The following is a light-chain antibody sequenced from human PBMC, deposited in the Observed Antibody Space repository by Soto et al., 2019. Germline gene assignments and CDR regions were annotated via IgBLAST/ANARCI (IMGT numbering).Light chain of an antibody. V-gene: IGKV3-20*01. CDR2: GAS. CDR3: QQLDSYPLT. Sequence: EIVLTQSPGTLSLSPGERATLSCRASQSVPSDWLAWYRHKPGQAPRLLIYGASSRATGVPDRVSGSGSGTDFTLTINRLEPEDFATYYCQQLDSYPLTFGGGTKVEIK. CDR1: QSVPSDW. J-gene: IGKJ4*01.